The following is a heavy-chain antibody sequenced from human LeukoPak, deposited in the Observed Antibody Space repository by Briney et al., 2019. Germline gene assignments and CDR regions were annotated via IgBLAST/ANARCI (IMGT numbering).Heavy chain of an antibody. CDR1: GFTLTRYG. D-gene: IGHD4-23*01. J-gene: IGHJ4*02. CDR2: IWFGVSNK. CDR3: ARDRETYGANSPFDY. V-gene: IGHV3-33*01. Sequence: GRSPRLSCAASGFTLTRYGMHWGRQAPGKGLGWVAVIWFGVSNKYYADSVKGRFTISRDNSKNTLFLQINSLRAEDTAMYYCARDRETYGANSPFDYWGRGTLVTVSS.